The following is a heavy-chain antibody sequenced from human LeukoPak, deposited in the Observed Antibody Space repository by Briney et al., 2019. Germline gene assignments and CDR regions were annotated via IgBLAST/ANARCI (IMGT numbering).Heavy chain of an antibody. J-gene: IGHJ6*03. CDR3: ASRNPYCSGGSCYTYYYYYYMDV. CDR2: IYYSGST. Sequence: SETPSLTCTVSGGSISSSSYYWGWIRQPPGKGLEWIGSIYYSGSTYYNPSLKSRVTISVDTSKNQFSLKLSSVTAADTAVYYCASRNPYCSGGSCYTYYYYYYMDVWGKGTTVTVSS. CDR1: GGSISSSSYY. V-gene: IGHV4-39*01. D-gene: IGHD2-15*01.